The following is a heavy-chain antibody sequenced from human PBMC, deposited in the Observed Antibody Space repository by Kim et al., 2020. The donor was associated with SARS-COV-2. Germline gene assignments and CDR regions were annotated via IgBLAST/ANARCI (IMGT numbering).Heavy chain of an antibody. J-gene: IGHJ6*02. CDR1: GYTFTSYV. D-gene: IGHD6-19*01. CDR3: ARGPTEQYSSGWFFPQDYGMDV. V-gene: IGHV1-18*01. CDR2: ISAYNGNT. Sequence: ASVKVSCKASGYTFTSYVISWVRQAPGQGLEWMGWISAYNGNTNYAQKLQGRVTMTTDTSTSTAYMELRSLRSDDTAGYYCARGPTEQYSSGWFFPQDYGMDVWGQGTTVTVSS.